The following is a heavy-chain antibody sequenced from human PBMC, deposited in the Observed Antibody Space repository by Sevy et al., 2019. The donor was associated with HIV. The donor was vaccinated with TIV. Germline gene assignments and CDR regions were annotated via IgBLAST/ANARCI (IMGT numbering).Heavy chain of an antibody. CDR2: ISSSSIYI. CDR3: ARDPGFYCSGGSCYPRYYFDY. V-gene: IGHV3-21*01. D-gene: IGHD2-15*01. J-gene: IGHJ4*02. CDR1: GFTFSSYS. Sequence: GGSLRLSCAASGFTFSSYSMNWVRQAPGKGLEWVSSISSSSIYIYYADSVKGRFTISRDNAKNSLYLQMNSLWAEDTAVYYFARDPGFYCSGGSCYPRYYFDYWGQGTLVTVSS.